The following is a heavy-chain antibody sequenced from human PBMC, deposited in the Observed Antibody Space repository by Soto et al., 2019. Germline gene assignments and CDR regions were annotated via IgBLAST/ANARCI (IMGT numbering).Heavy chain of an antibody. CDR3: ARGNFYYGLDV. Sequence: QVQLQQWGAGLLKPSETLSLICAVYGGSFSGNYWSWIRQPPGKGLEWIGEFSDSGSTNYNPSLKSRVTISEDMSKSQFSLKLSSATAADTAVYYCARGNFYYGLDVWGQGTTVTVSS. J-gene: IGHJ6*02. CDR1: GGSFSGNY. CDR2: FSDSGST. V-gene: IGHV4-34*01.